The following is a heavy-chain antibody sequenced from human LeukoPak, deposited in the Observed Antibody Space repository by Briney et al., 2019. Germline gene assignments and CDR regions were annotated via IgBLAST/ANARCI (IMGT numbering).Heavy chain of an antibody. J-gene: IGHJ4*02. V-gene: IGHV3-30*02. CDR3: AKDGSSYYYIYY. Sequence: GGSLRLSCAASGFIFSSYGMHWVRQAPDKGLEWVAFIRYDGSRKYYADSVKGRFTISRDNSKNTLYLQMNGLRAEDTAMYYCAKDGSSYYYIYYWGQGTLVTVSS. CDR2: IRYDGSRK. CDR1: GFIFSSYG. D-gene: IGHD3-22*01.